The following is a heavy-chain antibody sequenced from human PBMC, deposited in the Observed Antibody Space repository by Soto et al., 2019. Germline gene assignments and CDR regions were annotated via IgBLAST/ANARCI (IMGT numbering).Heavy chain of an antibody. V-gene: IGHV3-30-3*01. CDR2: ISYDGSNQ. CDR1: GFTFSSYA. Sequence: QVQLVESGGGVVQPGRSLRLSCAASGFTFSSYAMHWVRQAPVEALEWVAGISYDGSNQYYAASGKGLFTISRDNSKNTLYLQMNSLRAEDMAVYYCARDSDDGDDFDIWGQGTMVTVSS. J-gene: IGHJ3*02. CDR3: ARDSDDGDDFDI.